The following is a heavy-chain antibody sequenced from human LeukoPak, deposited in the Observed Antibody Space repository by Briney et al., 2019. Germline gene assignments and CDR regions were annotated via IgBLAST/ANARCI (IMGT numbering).Heavy chain of an antibody. CDR1: GITLSNYG. J-gene: IGHJ4*02. Sequence: GGSLRLSCVVSGITLSNYGMSWVRQAPGKGLEWVAGISGSGGSTNYADSVKGRFAISRDNPKNTLYLQMNSLRAEDTAVYFCAKRGVVIRVILVGFHKEAYYFDSWGQGALVTVSS. D-gene: IGHD3-22*01. V-gene: IGHV3-23*01. CDR2: ISGSGGST. CDR3: AKRGVVIRVILVGFHKEAYYFDS.